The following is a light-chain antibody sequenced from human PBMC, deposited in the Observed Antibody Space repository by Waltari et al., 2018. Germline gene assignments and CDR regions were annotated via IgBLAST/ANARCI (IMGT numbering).Light chain of an antibody. CDR1: QSVSRN. J-gene: IGKJ2*01. Sequence: EIVMAQSPGTLSVSPGERVTLSCRASQSVSRNLAWYQQRPGQAPRLLVYGASTRATGVPASFSGSGSGTDFTLTISSLQSEYFAIYFCQQYNSWPYTFGQGTKLEMK. CDR3: QQYNSWPYT. CDR2: GAS. V-gene: IGKV3-15*01.